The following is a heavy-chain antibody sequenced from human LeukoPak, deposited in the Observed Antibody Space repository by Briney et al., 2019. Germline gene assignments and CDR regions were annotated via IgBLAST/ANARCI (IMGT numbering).Heavy chain of an antibody. D-gene: IGHD3-22*01. CDR1: GFTFSDNY. J-gene: IGHJ6*02. CDR2: ISSSGSTI. V-gene: IGHV3-11*01. Sequence: GGSLRLSCVASGFTFSDNYMSWIRLAPGKGLEWVSYISSSGSTIYYADSVKGRFTISRDNAKNSLYLQMNSLRAEDTAVYYCARAVAHYYYDSSGYPERYYYGMDVWGQGTTVTVSS. CDR3: ARAVAHYYYDSSGYPERYYYGMDV.